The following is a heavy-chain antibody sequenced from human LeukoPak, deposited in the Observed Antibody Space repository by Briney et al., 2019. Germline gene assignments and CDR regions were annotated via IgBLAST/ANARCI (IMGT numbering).Heavy chain of an antibody. J-gene: IGHJ6*03. V-gene: IGHV4-59*01. D-gene: IGHD3-22*01. CDR2: IYYSGST. Sequence: SETLSLTCAVYGGSFSGYYWSWIRQPPGKGLEWIGYIYYSGSTNYNPSLKSRVTISVDTSKNQFSLKLSSVTAADTAVYYCARDRYRYYDSSGYRLGEAMDVWGKGTTVTVSS. CDR1: GGSFSGYY. CDR3: ARDRYRYYDSSGYRLGEAMDV.